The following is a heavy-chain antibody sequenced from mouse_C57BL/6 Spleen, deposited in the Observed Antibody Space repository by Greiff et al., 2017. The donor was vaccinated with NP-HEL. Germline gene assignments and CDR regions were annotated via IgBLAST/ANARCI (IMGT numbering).Heavy chain of an antibody. Sequence: QVQLQQPGAELVRPGSSVKLSCKASGYTFTSYWMHWVKQRPIQGLEWIGNIDPSDSETHYNQKFKDKATLTVDKSSSTAYMQLSSLTSEDSAVYYCARALTGRGWYFDVWGTGTTVTVSS. CDR3: ARALTGRGWYFDV. CDR1: GYTFTSYW. D-gene: IGHD4-1*01. J-gene: IGHJ1*03. CDR2: IDPSDSET. V-gene: IGHV1-52*01.